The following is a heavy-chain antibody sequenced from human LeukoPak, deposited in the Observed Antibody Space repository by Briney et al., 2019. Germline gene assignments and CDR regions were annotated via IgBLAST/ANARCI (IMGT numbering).Heavy chain of an antibody. V-gene: IGHV3-7*02. CDR2: IKQDGSEK. CDR1: GFTFNSYW. D-gene: IGHD3-22*01. CDR3: AGPSISSGHDY. Sequence: GGSLRLSCAASGFTFNSYWMSWVRQAPGRGLEWVANIKQDGSEKHYVDSVKGRFTISRDNAKNSLYLQMNSLRAEDTAVYYCAGPSISSGHDYWGQGTLVTVSS. J-gene: IGHJ4*02.